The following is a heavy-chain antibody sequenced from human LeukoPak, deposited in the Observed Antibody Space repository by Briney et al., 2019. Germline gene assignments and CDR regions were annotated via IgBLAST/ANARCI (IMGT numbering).Heavy chain of an antibody. J-gene: IGHJ4*02. CDR2: IYYSGST. Sequence: PSETLSLTCTVSGGSISSSSYYWGWIRQPPGKGLEWIGSIYYSGSTYYNPSLKSRVTISVDTSKNQFSLKLSSVTAADTAVYYCASLRPSTYFDYWGQGTLVTVSS. V-gene: IGHV4-39*01. CDR1: GGSISSSSYY. CDR3: ASLRPSTYFDY.